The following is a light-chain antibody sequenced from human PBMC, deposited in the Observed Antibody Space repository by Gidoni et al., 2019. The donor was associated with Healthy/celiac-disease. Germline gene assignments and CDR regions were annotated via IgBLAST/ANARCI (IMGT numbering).Light chain of an antibody. CDR1: QSVSSSY. CDR3: QQYGSSPPGSLT. CDR2: GAS. Sequence: EIVLTQSPGTLSLSPGERATLSCRASQSVSSSYLAWYQQKPGQAPRLLIYGASSRATGIPDRLEPEDFAVYYCQQYGSSPPGSLTFGGGTKVEIK. V-gene: IGKV3-20*01. J-gene: IGKJ4*01.